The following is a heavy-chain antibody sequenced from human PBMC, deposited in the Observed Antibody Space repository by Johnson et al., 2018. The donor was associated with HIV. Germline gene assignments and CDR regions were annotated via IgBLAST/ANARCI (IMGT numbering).Heavy chain of an antibody. Sequence: QVQVVESGGGVVQPGGSLRLSCAASGFTFSSYGMHWVRQAPGKGLEWVAVIRYDGSNKYYADSVKGRFTISRDNSKNTLYLQMNSLRAEDTAVYYCAKDLFYGSGSWGAFDIWGQGTMVTVSS. V-gene: IGHV3-30*02. D-gene: IGHD3-10*01. CDR3: AKDLFYGSGSWGAFDI. CDR2: IRYDGSNK. CDR1: GFTFSSYG. J-gene: IGHJ3*02.